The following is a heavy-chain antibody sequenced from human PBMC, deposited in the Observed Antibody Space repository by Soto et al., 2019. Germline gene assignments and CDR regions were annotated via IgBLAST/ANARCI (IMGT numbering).Heavy chain of an antibody. D-gene: IGHD2-2*01. CDR1: SGSISSSNW. CDR3: ARANQYCSSTSCYYFDY. J-gene: IGHJ4*02. Sequence: PSETLSLTCAVSSGSISSSNWWSWVRQPPGKGLEWIGEIYHSGSTNYNPSLKSRVAISVDKSKNQFSLKLSSVTAADTAVYYCARANQYCSSTSCYYFDYWGQGTLVTVSS. V-gene: IGHV4-4*02. CDR2: IYHSGST.